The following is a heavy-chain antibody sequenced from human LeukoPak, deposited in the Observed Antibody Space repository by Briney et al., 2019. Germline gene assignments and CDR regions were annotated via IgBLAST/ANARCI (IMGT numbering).Heavy chain of an antibody. V-gene: IGHV3-48*03. CDR3: ARGDPHADL. J-gene: IGHJ5*02. CDR1: GFDLSTYE. CDR2: ITISGHTK. Sequence: GGSLRLSCAASGFDLSTYEMNWVRQAPGKGLEWIADITISGHTKNYADSVKGRFTISRDNARTSLYLQMNSLRDEDTGVYYCARGDPHADLWGQGTLVTVSS.